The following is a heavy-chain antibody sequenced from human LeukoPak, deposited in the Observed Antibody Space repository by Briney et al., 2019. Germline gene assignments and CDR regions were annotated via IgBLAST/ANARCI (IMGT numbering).Heavy chain of an antibody. CDR2: ISAYNGNT. Sequence: ASVKVSCKASGYTFTSYGISWVRQAPGQGLEWMGWISAYNGNTNSVQKLQGRVTMTTDTSTSTAYMELRSLRSDDTAVYYCARGGISAAGRDYYYYYMDVWGKGTTVTISS. J-gene: IGHJ6*03. CDR1: GYTFTSYG. V-gene: IGHV1-18*01. D-gene: IGHD6-13*01. CDR3: ARGGISAAGRDYYYYYMDV.